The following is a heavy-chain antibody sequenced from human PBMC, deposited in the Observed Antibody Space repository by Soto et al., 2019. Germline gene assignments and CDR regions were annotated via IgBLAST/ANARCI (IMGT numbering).Heavy chain of an antibody. Sequence: QVTLKESGPVLVKPTETLTLTCSVSGFSLTNGRMGVRWIRQPPGKALEWLAHFFSDAARSYSTSMQCRLNMYKDSSGSQVVLTMTNMAPADTATYFCARMDGDYNYYGLDVWGHGIAVTVSS. V-gene: IGHV2-26*01. D-gene: IGHD4-17*01. J-gene: IGHJ6*02. CDR3: ARMDGDYNYYGLDV. CDR2: FFSDAAR. CDR1: GFSLTNGRMG.